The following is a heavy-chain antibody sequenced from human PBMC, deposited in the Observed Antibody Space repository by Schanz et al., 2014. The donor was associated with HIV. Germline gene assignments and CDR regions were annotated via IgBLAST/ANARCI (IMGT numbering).Heavy chain of an antibody. D-gene: IGHD2-15*01. V-gene: IGHV3-30*03. CDR3: AARYCSGAKCYSLDY. CDR1: GFTFSSYA. Sequence: VQLVESGGGVVQPGRSLRLSCAASGFTFSSYALHWVRQAPGKGLEWVALISYDGNDKYYADSVKGRFTISRDNSKNTLFLQMNSLRAEDTAVYHCAARYCSGAKCYSLDYWGQGTLVTVSS. J-gene: IGHJ4*02. CDR2: ISYDGNDK.